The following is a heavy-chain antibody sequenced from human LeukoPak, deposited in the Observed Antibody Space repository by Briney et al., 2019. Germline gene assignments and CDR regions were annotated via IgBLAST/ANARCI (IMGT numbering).Heavy chain of an antibody. Sequence: GGSLRLSCAASGFTFDDYAMHWVRQAPGKGLEWVSAISGSGGSTYYADSVKGRFTISRDNSKNTLYLQMNSLRAEDTAVYYCAKGFYYDSSGYYGASYYYYYGMDVWGQGTTVTVSS. CDR1: GFTFDDYA. CDR3: AKGFYYDSSGYYGASYYYYYGMDV. D-gene: IGHD3-22*01. V-gene: IGHV3-23*01. CDR2: ISGSGGST. J-gene: IGHJ6*02.